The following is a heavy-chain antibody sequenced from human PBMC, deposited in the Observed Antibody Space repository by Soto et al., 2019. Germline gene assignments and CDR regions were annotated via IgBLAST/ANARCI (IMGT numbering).Heavy chain of an antibody. V-gene: IGHV3-33*01. Sequence: GGSLRLSCAPSGFTFSSYVMHWVRQAPGKGLEWVAVVHYDGTKKYYADSVRGRLTISRDNSENILYSQMNSLRPDDTAVYFCARETSYDFWSGPQTMDVWGQGTTVTVSS. J-gene: IGHJ6*02. CDR2: VHYDGTKK. D-gene: IGHD3-3*01. CDR1: GFTFSSYV. CDR3: ARETSYDFWSGPQTMDV.